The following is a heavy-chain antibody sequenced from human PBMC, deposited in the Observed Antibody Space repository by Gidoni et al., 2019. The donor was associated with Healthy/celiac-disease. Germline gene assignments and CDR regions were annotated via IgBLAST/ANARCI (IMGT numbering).Heavy chain of an antibody. Sequence: EVQLVESGGGLVQPGGSLRLSCAASGFTFSSYSMNWVRQAPGKGLEWVSYISSSSSTIYYADSVKGRFTISRDNAKNSLYLQMNSLRDEDTAVYYCARVGSEGTIFGVVIYFDYWGQGTLVTVSS. CDR1: GFTFSSYS. D-gene: IGHD3-3*01. V-gene: IGHV3-48*02. J-gene: IGHJ4*02. CDR2: ISSSSSTI. CDR3: ARVGSEGTIFGVVIYFDY.